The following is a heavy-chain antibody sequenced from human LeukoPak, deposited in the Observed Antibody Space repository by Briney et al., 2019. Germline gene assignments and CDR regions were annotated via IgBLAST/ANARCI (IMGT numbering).Heavy chain of an antibody. CDR3: ARVDIVATTLDY. CDR1: GGSIGSYY. J-gene: IGHJ4*02. Sequence: SETLSLTCTVSGGSIGSYYWSWIRQPPGKGLEWIGYIYYSGSTNYNPPLKSRVTISVDTSKNQFSLKLSSVTAADTAVYYCARVDIVATTLDYWGQGTLVTVSS. CDR2: IYYSGST. D-gene: IGHD5-12*01. V-gene: IGHV4-59*01.